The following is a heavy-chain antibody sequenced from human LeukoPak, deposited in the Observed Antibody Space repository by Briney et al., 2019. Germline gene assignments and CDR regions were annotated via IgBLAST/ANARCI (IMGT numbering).Heavy chain of an antibody. D-gene: IGHD4-17*01. Sequence: GGSLRLSCAASGFTFSSYAMSWVRQAQGKGMEWASTISGGGGSTYYADTVKGRFTITRDKSKNTLYLQVNSLRAEDTAVYYCARSGYGDYYPSPLPLDYWGQVTLVTVSS. CDR1: GFTFSSYA. V-gene: IGHV3-23*01. J-gene: IGHJ4*02. CDR2: ISGGGGST. CDR3: ARSGYGDYYPSPLPLDY.